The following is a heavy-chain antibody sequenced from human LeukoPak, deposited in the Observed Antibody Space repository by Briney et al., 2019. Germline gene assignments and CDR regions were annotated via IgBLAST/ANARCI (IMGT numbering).Heavy chain of an antibody. CDR2: ISSSSSYI. D-gene: IGHD3-22*01. CDR1: GFTFSSYS. V-gene: IGHV3-21*01. CDR3: ARGAYDSSGYYYPSWFDP. J-gene: IGHJ5*02. Sequence: PGGSLRLSRAASGFTFSSYSMNWVRQAPGKGLEWVSSISSSSSYIYYADSVKGRFTISRDNAKNSLYLQMNSLRAEDTAVYYCARGAYDSSGYYYPSWFDPWGQGTLVTVSS.